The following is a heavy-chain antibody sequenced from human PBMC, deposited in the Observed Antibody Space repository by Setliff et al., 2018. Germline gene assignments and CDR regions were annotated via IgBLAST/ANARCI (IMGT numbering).Heavy chain of an antibody. J-gene: IGHJ3*02. D-gene: IGHD2-15*01. CDR2: IYYSGST. V-gene: IGHV4-39*07. CDR1: GGSISSSSYY. Sequence: SETLSLTCTVSGGSISSSSYYWGWIRQPPGKGLEWIGSIYYSGSTYYNPSLKSRVTISVDTSKNQFSLKLSSVTAADTAVYYCARAYCSGVTCYEGTFDIWGQGTMVTVSS. CDR3: ARAYCSGVTCYEGTFDI.